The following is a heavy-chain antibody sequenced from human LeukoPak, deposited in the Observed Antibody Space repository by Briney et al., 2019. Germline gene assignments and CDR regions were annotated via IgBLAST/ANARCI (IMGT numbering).Heavy chain of an antibody. CDR1: GFTFSSYG. CDR2: IWYDGSNK. Sequence: GRSLRLSCAASGFTFSSYGMHWVRQAPGKGLEWVAVIWYDGSNKYYADSVKGRFTISRDNSKNTLYLQMNSLRAEDTAVYYCAREATLGLDYGGKVYGADAFDIWGQGTMVTVSS. CDR3: AREATLGLDYGGKVYGADAFDI. J-gene: IGHJ3*02. D-gene: IGHD4-23*01. V-gene: IGHV3-33*01.